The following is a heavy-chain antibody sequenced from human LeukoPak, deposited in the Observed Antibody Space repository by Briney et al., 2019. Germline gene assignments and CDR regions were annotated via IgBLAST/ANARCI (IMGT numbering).Heavy chain of an antibody. V-gene: IGHV1-2*02. CDR3: AREAGVGLSGTPDDY. CDR2: INPNSGGT. D-gene: IGHD6-19*01. J-gene: IGHJ4*02. CDR1: GYTFTGYY. Sequence: GASVKVSCKASGYTFTGYYMHWVRQAPGQGLEWMGWINPNSGGTNYAQKFQGRVTMTRDTSISTAYMELSRLRSDDTAVYYCAREAGVGLSGTPDDYWGQGTLVTVSS.